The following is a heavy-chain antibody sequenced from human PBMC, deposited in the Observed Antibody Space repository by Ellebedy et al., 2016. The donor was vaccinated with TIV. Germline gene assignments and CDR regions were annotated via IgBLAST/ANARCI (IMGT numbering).Heavy chain of an antibody. D-gene: IGHD2-21*01. CDR1: GFSFDDYG. CDR3: ARLGEPYYPYHYMDV. Sequence: GESLKISXAASGFSFDDYGMSWVRQGPGMELEWVCGINWEGGVTRYGDSVRGRFTISRDKATNSLFLQMDSLRVEDTAVYYCARLGEPYYPYHYMDVWGKGTTVTV. J-gene: IGHJ6*03. V-gene: IGHV3-20*04. CDR2: INWEGGVT.